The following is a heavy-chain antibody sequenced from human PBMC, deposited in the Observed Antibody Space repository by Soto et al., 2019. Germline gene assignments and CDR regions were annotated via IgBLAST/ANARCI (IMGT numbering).Heavy chain of an antibody. CDR3: TSPNIIAARLRTSYYYGMDV. J-gene: IGHJ6*02. CDR2: IRSKAYGGTT. Sequence: GVLRLSCTASGFTFGDYAMSWFRQAPGKGLEWVGFIRSKAYGGTTEYAASVKGRFTISRDDSKSIAYLQMNSLKTEDTAVYYCTSPNIIAARLRTSYYYGMDVWGQGTTVTVSS. D-gene: IGHD6-6*01. CDR1: GFTFGDYA. V-gene: IGHV3-49*03.